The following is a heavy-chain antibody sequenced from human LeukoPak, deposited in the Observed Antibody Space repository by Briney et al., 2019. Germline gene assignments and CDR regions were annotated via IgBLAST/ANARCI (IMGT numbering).Heavy chain of an antibody. V-gene: IGHV1-8*01. D-gene: IGHD3-22*01. CDR3: ARPRTSYDSEAFDI. J-gene: IGHJ3*02. Sequence: ASVKVSCKASGYTFTSYDINWVRQATGQGPEWMGWMNPNSGNTGFAQKFQGRVTMTRNTSISTAYMELSSLRSEDTAVYYCARPRTSYDSEAFDIWGQGTMVTVSS. CDR2: MNPNSGNT. CDR1: GYTFTSYD.